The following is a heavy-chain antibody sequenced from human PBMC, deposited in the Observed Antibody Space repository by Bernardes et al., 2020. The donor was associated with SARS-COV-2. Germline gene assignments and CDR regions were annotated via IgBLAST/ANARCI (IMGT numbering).Heavy chain of an antibody. V-gene: IGHV3-43*02. J-gene: IGHJ6*02. D-gene: IGHD3-10*01. CDR2: ISGDVTTS. Sequence: GGSLRLSCVASGFTFDDYAMHWVRQAPGKGLEWISLISGDVTTSFYADSVKGRFTISRDNSKNYLYLQMNNLRTDDTALYFCAKDKRFLARGVITDYYYYYGLDVWGQGTTVTVSS. CDR1: GFTFDDYA. CDR3: AKDKRFLARGVITDYYYYYGLDV.